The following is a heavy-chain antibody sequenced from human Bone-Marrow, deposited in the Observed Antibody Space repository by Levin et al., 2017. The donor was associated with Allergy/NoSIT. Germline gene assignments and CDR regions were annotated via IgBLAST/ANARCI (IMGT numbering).Heavy chain of an antibody. CDR2: IRSQANNYAT. V-gene: IGHV3-73*01. CDR1: GFNFSGSA. D-gene: IGHD3-22*01. J-gene: IGHJ4*02. CDR3: TLGLFY. Sequence: GESLKISCAASGFNFSGSAMHWARQASGKGLEWVGRIRSQANNYATAYAASVKGRFTISRDNSKNTTYLQMNSLKTEDTAVYYCTLGLFYWGQGNLVTVSS.